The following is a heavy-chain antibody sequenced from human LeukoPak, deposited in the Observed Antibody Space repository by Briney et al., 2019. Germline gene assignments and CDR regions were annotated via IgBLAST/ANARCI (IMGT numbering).Heavy chain of an antibody. V-gene: IGHV3-30-3*01. CDR2: ISHDGSNK. CDR3: ARGDDYGDYWGLY. CDR1: GFTFSSYA. J-gene: IGHJ4*02. Sequence: PGRSLRLSCAASGFTFSSYAMHWVRQAPGKGLEWVAVISHDGSNKYYADSVKGRFTISRDNSKNTLYLQMNSLISDDAAVYYCARGDDYGDYWGLYWGQGTLVTVSS. D-gene: IGHD4-17*01.